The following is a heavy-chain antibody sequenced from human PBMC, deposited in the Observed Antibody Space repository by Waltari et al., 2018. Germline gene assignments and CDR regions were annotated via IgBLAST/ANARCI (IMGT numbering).Heavy chain of an antibody. V-gene: IGHV3-23*01. J-gene: IGHJ3*02. Sequence: EVQLLESGGGLVQPGGSLRLSCAASGFTFSSYAMSWVRQAPGKGLEWVSAISGSCGSTYYADSVKGRFTISRDNSKNTLYLQMNSLRAEDTAVYYCAKDESAGSGWNDAFDIWGQGTMVTVSS. CDR2: ISGSCGST. D-gene: IGHD6-19*01. CDR3: AKDESAGSGWNDAFDI. CDR1: GFTFSSYA.